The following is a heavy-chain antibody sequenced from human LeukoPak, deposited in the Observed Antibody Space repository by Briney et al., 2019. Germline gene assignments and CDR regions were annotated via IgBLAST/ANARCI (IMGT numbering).Heavy chain of an antibody. CDR1: GYTFTSYD. CDR3: AREGDRPEDAFDI. J-gene: IGHJ3*02. Sequence: ASVKVSCKASGYTFTSYDINWVRQATGQGLEWMGWMNPNSGNTGYAQKFQGRVTITRNTSISTAYMGLSSLRSEDTAVYYCAREGDRPEDAFDIWGQGTMVTVSS. CDR2: MNPNSGNT. D-gene: IGHD2-21*02. V-gene: IGHV1-8*03.